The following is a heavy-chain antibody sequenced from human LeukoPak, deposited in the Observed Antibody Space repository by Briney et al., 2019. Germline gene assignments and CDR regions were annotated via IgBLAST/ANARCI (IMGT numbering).Heavy chain of an antibody. V-gene: IGHV1-69*05. J-gene: IGHJ4*02. CDR3: AREARDYDILTGYYIY. Sequence: SVKVSCKAPGGTFSSHAISWVRQAPGQGLEWMGGIIPIFGTANYAQKFQGRVTITTDESTSTAYMELSSLRSEDTAVYYCAREARDYDILTGYYIYWGQGTLVTVSS. CDR1: GGTFSSHA. CDR2: IIPIFGTA. D-gene: IGHD3-9*01.